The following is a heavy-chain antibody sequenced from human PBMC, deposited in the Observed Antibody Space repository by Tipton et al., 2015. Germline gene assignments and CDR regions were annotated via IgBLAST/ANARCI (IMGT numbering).Heavy chain of an antibody. Sequence: GLVKPSETLSLICTVSGGSVSSNNYYWSWIRQPPGKGLEWIGSIYYSGNTYYNPSLKSRVTISVATSKNQFSLKLSSVTAADTSVYYCARHLYYYYYGMDVWGQGTTVTVSS. CDR1: GGSVSSNNYY. J-gene: IGHJ6*02. CDR3: ARHLYYYYYGMDV. CDR2: IYYSGNT. V-gene: IGHV4-39*01.